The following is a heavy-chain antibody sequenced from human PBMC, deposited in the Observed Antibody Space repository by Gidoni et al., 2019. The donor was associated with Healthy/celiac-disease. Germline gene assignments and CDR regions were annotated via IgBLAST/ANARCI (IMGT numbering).Heavy chain of an antibody. V-gene: IGHV3-30*18. CDR3: TKGRYCSSTSCSTGEEFDY. CDR2: SYDGSNK. Sequence: SYDGSNKYYADSVKGRFTISRDNSKNTVYLQMNSLRAEDTAVYYCTKGRYCSSTSCSTGEEFDYWGQGTLVTVSS. D-gene: IGHD2-2*02. J-gene: IGHJ4*02.